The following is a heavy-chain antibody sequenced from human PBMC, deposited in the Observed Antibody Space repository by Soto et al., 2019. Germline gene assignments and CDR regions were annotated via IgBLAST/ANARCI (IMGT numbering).Heavy chain of an antibody. Sequence: GGSLRLSCTASGFTFGDYAMSWFRQAPGKGLEWVGFIRSKAYGGTTEYAASVKGRFTISRDDSKSIAYLKMNSLKTEDTAVYYCTRDTSPTKYCSSSSCQGAFDYWGQGTLVTVSS. CDR1: GFTFGDYA. CDR2: IRSKAYGGTT. CDR3: TRDTSPTKYCSSSSCQGAFDY. J-gene: IGHJ4*02. D-gene: IGHD2-2*01. V-gene: IGHV3-49*03.